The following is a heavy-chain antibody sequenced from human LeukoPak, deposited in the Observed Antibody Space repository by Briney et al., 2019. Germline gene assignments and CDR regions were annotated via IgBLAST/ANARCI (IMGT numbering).Heavy chain of an antibody. D-gene: IGHD3-9*01. CDR3: AGDVGVIRSFDWLLFGNGFDT. CDR2: INPNSGGT. J-gene: IGHJ5*02. V-gene: IGHV1-2*02. CDR1: GYTFTGYY. Sequence: GASVKVSCKASGYTFTGYYMHWVRQAPGQGLEWMGWINPNSGGTNYAQKFQGRVTMTRDTSISTAYMELRSLRSDDTAVYYCAGDVGVIRSFDWLLFGNGFDTWGQGTLVTVSS.